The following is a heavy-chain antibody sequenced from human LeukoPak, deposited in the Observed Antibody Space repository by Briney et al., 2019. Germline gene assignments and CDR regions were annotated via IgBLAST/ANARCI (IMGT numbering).Heavy chain of an antibody. J-gene: IGHJ4*02. D-gene: IGHD3-10*01. V-gene: IGHV4-34*01. Sequence: SETLSLTCAVYGGSFSGYYWRWIRQPPGKGLDWIGEINHSGSTNFNPSLKSRVTISVDTSKNQFSLKLSSVTAADTAVYYCARGLSPRINMVRGVRPPFRGVFDYWGQGTLVTVSS. CDR1: GGSFSGYY. CDR3: ARGLSPRINMVRGVRPPFRGVFDY. CDR2: INHSGST.